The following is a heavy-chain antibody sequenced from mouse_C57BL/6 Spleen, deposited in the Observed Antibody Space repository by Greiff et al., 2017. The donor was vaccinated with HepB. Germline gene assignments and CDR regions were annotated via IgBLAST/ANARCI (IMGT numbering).Heavy chain of an antibody. Sequence: EVKLMESEGGLVQPGSSMKLSCTASGFTFSDYYMAWVRQVPEKGLEWVANINYDGSSTYYLDSLKSRFIISRDNAKNILYLQMSSLKSEDTATYYCARGGVWSPYAMDYWGQGTSVTVSS. CDR2: INYDGSST. J-gene: IGHJ4*01. CDR3: ARGGVWSPYAMDY. D-gene: IGHD2-10*02. V-gene: IGHV5-16*01. CDR1: GFTFSDYY.